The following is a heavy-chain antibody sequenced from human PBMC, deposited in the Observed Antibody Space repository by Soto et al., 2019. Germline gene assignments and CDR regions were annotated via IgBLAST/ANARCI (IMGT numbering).Heavy chain of an antibody. D-gene: IGHD6-6*01. Sequence: EVQLVESGGGLVKPGGSLRLSCAASGFTFSSYSMNWVRQAPGKGLEWVSSISSSSSYIYYADSVKGRFTISRDNATNSLYLQMNSLRAEDTAVYYCARPQYRSSSFHYYYYGMDVWGQGTTVTVSS. CDR3: ARPQYRSSSFHYYYYGMDV. CDR1: GFTFSSYS. V-gene: IGHV3-21*01. J-gene: IGHJ6*02. CDR2: ISSSSSYI.